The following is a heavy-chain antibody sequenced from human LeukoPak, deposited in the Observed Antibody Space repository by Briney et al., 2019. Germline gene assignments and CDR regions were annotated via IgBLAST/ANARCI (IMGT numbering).Heavy chain of an antibody. CDR1: GGSISSYY. V-gene: IGHV4-59*01. Sequence: SETLSLTCTVSGGSISSYYWSWIRQPPGKGLGWIGYIYYSGSTNYNPSLKSRVTISVDTSKNQFSLKLSSVTAADTAVYYCARGPYYYDSSGISGYYYYYGMDVWGQGTTVTVSS. D-gene: IGHD3-22*01. CDR2: IYYSGST. CDR3: ARGPYYYDSSGISGYYYYYGMDV. J-gene: IGHJ6*02.